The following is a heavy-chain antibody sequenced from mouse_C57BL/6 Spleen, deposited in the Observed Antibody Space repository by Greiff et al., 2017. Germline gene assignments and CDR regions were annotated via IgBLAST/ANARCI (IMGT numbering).Heavy chain of an antibody. Sequence: QVQLQQPGPELVKPGASVKLSCKASGYTFTSYWMHWVKQRPGQGLEWIGNINPSSGGTNYNEKFKSKATLTVDKSSSTAYMQLSSLTSVDSAVYFLARCDRWLLPFFAYRGPGTTLPVS. V-gene: IGHV1-53*01. CDR2: INPSSGGT. CDR1: GYTFTSYW. D-gene: IGHD2-3*01. J-gene: IGHJ2*01. CDR3: ARCDRWLLPFFAY.